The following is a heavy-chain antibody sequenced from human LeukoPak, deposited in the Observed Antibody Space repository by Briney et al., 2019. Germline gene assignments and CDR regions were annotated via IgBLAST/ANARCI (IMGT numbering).Heavy chain of an antibody. V-gene: IGHV1-8*03. D-gene: IGHD3-10*01. CDR2: MNPNSGNT. Sequence: ASVKVSRMASGYTFTSYDINWVRQATGQGLEWMGWMNPNSGNTGYAQKFQGRVTITRNTSISTAYMELSSLRSEDTAVYYCAREAYYYGSESYPGSFDIWGQGTMVTVSS. CDR3: AREAYYYGSESYPGSFDI. J-gene: IGHJ3*02. CDR1: GYTFTSYD.